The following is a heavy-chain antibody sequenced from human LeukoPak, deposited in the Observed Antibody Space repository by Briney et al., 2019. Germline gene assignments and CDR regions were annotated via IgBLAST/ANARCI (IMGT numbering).Heavy chain of an antibody. D-gene: IGHD3-10*01. CDR1: GGSISSYY. Sequence: SETLSLTCTVSGGSISSYYWSWIRQPAGKGLEWIGRIHTSGSTNYNPSLKSRVTMSVDTSKNQFSLKLSSVTAADTAVYYCARDTYYCASGSQTPHFDYWGQGTLVTVSS. V-gene: IGHV4-4*07. J-gene: IGHJ4*02. CDR3: ARDTYYCASGSQTPHFDY. CDR2: IHTSGST.